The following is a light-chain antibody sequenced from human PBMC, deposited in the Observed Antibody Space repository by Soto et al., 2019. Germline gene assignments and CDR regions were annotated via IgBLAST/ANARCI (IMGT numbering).Light chain of an antibody. CDR1: QSISSW. V-gene: IGKV1-5*03. CDR3: QQDHTYGT. CDR2: KAS. J-gene: IGKJ1*01. Sequence: DIQMTQSPSTLSASVGDRVTITCRASQSISSWLAWYQQKPGKAPKLLIYKASSLESGVPSRFSGSGSGTEFTLTITSLQPDDFASYYRQQDHTYGTFGQGTKVEIK.